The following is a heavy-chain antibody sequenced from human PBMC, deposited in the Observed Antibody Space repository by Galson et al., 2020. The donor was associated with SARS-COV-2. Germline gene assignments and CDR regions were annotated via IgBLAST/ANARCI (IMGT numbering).Heavy chain of an antibody. J-gene: IGHJ3*02. CDR2: ISSSSSYI. V-gene: IGHV3-21*01. D-gene: IGHD6-13*01. CDR1: GFTFSSYS. Sequence: GESLKISCAASGFTFSSYSMNWVRQAPGKGLEWDSSISSSSSYIYYADSVKGRFTISRDNAKNSLYLQMNSLRAEDTAVYYCARLHWYSSYAFDIWGQGTMVTVSS. CDR3: ARLHWYSSYAFDI.